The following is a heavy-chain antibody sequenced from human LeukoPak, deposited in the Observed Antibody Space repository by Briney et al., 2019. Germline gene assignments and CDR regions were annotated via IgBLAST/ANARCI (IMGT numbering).Heavy chain of an antibody. D-gene: IGHD1-26*01. J-gene: IGHJ4*02. CDR1: GFTFSSYS. Sequence: GGSLRLSCAASGFTFSSYSMNWVRQAPGKGLVWVSRINSDGSSTSYADSVKGRFTISRDNAKNTLYLQMNSLRAEDTAVYYCAGPEGAFYFDSWGQGSLVTVSS. CDR2: INSDGSST. V-gene: IGHV3-74*01. CDR3: AGPEGAFYFDS.